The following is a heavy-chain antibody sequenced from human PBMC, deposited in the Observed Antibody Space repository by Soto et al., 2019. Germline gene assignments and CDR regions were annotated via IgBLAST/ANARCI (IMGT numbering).Heavy chain of an antibody. D-gene: IGHD3-22*01. Sequence: PGESLKICCKVSGYSFTSYWISGVRQMPGKGLEWMGRIDPSDSYTNYSPSFQGHVTISADKSISTAYLQWSSLKASDTAMYYCARHPYYYDSSGTDAAPYYYYGMDVWGQGTTVTVSS. V-gene: IGHV5-10-1*01. CDR2: IDPSDSYT. CDR1: GYSFTSYW. J-gene: IGHJ6*02. CDR3: ARHPYYYDSSGTDAAPYYYYGMDV.